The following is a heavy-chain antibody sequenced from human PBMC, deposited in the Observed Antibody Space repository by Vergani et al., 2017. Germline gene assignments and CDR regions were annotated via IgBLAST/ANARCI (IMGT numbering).Heavy chain of an antibody. V-gene: IGHV1-2*02. D-gene: IGHD3-3*01. Sequence: QVQLVQSGAEVKKPGASVKVSCKASGYTFTGYYMHWVRQAPGQGLEWMGWINPNSGGTNYAQKFQGRVTMTRDTSLSTAYMELSRLRSDDTAVYYCARGSPIFGVVTFFPDYWGQGTLVTVSS. CDR1: GYTFTGYY. J-gene: IGHJ4*02. CDR3: ARGSPIFGVVTFFPDY. CDR2: INPNSGGT.